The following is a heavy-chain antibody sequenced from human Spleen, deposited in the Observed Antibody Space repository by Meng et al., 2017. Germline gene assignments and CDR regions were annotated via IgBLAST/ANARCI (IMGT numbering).Heavy chain of an antibody. D-gene: IGHD2-2*03. Sequence: GGSLRLSCAALGFTFSSYAMHWVRQAPGKGLEWVAVISYDGSNKYYADPVKGRFTISRDNSKNTLYLQMNSLRAEDTAVYYCARDMVRLGIVVVPAAATREYYYGMDVWGQGTTVTVSS. V-gene: IGHV3-30*01. CDR2: ISYDGSNK. CDR1: GFTFSSYA. CDR3: ARDMVRLGIVVVPAAATREYYYGMDV. J-gene: IGHJ6*02.